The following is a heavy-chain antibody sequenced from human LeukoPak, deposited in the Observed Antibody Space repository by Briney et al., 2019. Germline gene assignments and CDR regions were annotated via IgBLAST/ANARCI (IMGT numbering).Heavy chain of an antibody. CDR2: ISYDGSNK. CDR1: GFTFSSYA. V-gene: IGHV3-30-3*01. D-gene: IGHD1-14*01. Sequence: GRSLRLSCAASGFTFSSYAMHWVRQAPGKGLEWVAVISYDGSNKYYADSVKGRFTISRGNSKNTLYLQMNSLRAEDTAVYYCAREFRRYLYYFDYWGQGTLVTVSS. CDR3: AREFRRYLYYFDY. J-gene: IGHJ4*02.